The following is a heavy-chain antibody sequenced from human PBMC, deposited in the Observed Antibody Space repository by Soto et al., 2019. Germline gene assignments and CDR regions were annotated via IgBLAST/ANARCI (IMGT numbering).Heavy chain of an antibody. V-gene: IGHV1-46*04. CDR3: ARPTAVGATVRTVFAS. CDR2: INPGGGST. Sequence: APLKPSWKASGSGLTVDYDRWGRQTNEQGLEWMGVINPGGGSTNYAQKWKGRLTVTADTSTSTVYMELTSLTSDDTAVYYCARPTAVGATVRTVFASWVQGSLVTVS. J-gene: IGHJ4*01. D-gene: IGHD1-26*01. CDR1: GSGLTVDY.